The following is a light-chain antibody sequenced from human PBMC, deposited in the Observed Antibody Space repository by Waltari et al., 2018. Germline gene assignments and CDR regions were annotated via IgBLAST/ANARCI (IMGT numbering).Light chain of an antibody. Sequence: QPVLTLPPSASGTPGQAVSISCSGRSSNIGRNYVYGYQQHPGTAPKLLIYNNDQRPSEVPHRFFGSKSDTSASLVISGLRSEDEGHYNCAAWDNSLSAWVFGGGTKLT. V-gene: IGLV1-47*01. CDR2: NND. CDR3: AAWDNSLSAWV. J-gene: IGLJ3*02. CDR1: SSNIGRNY.